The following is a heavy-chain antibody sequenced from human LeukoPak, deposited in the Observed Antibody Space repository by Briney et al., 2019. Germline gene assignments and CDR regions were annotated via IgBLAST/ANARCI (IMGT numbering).Heavy chain of an antibody. CDR2: ISAYNGNT. D-gene: IGHD3-10*01. Sequence: ASVKVSCKASGYTFISYGISWVRQAPGQGLEWMGWISAYNGNTNYAQKFQGRVTMITDTSTSTAYMGLRSLRSDDTAVYYCARDGFFGSGIVGAFDIWGQGTMVTVSS. CDR1: GYTFISYG. J-gene: IGHJ3*02. V-gene: IGHV1-18*01. CDR3: ARDGFFGSGIVGAFDI.